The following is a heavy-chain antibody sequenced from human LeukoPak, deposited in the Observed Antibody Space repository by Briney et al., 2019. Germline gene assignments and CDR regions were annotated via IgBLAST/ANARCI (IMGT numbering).Heavy chain of an antibody. J-gene: IGHJ6*02. CDR3: ARDITFMDV. CDR1: GYTFTGYY. Sequence: ASAKVSCKASGYTFTGYYMHWVRQAAGQGLEGMEWINPNSGGTIYAQKLQGRVTMTRDTSISTAYMELSRQRSADTAVYDCARDITFMDVWGQGTTVTVS. V-gene: IGHV1-2*02. CDR2: INPNSGGT.